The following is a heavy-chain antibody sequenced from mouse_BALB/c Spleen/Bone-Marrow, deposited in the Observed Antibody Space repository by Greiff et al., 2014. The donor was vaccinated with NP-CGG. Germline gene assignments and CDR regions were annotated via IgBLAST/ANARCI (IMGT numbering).Heavy chain of an antibody. CDR2: IWSGGST. Sequence: VRLVESGPGLVQPSQSLSITCTVSGFSLTSHGVHWVRQSPGKGLEWLGVIWSGGSTDYNAAFISRLSISKDNSKSQVFFKMNSLQADDTAIYYCARRPDYGYSSYAMDYWGQGTSVTVSS. D-gene: IGHD1-2*01. V-gene: IGHV2-4-1*01. J-gene: IGHJ4*01. CDR1: GFSLTSHG. CDR3: ARRPDYGYSSYAMDY.